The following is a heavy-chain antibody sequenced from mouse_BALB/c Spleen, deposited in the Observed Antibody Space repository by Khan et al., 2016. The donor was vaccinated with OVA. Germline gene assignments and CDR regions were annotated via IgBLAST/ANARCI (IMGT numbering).Heavy chain of an antibody. Sequence: QMQLKESGPGLVAPSQSLSITCTVSGFSLTSYGIHWVRQPPGKGLEWLGVIWAGGSTNYNSALMSRLSISKDNSKSQVFLKMNSLQTDDTAMYYCARGDGYYEDAMDYWGQGTSVTVSS. CDR2: IWAGGST. CDR3: ARGDGYYEDAMDY. V-gene: IGHV2-9*02. D-gene: IGHD2-3*01. CDR1: GFSLTSYG. J-gene: IGHJ4*01.